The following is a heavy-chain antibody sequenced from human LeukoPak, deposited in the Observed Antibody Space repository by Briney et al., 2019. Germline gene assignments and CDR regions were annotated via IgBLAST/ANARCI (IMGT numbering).Heavy chain of an antibody. V-gene: IGHV4-59*01. Sequence: SETLSLTCTVSGGSIRGYFWTWIRQPPGKGLEWIGYIYYSGSTSYNPSLKSRVTISVDTSKNQFSLKLRSVTAADTAVYYCARVGFGNTPHPIDYWGQGTLVTVSS. J-gene: IGHJ4*02. CDR2: IYYSGST. D-gene: IGHD4-23*01. CDR3: ARVGFGNTPHPIDY. CDR1: GGSIRGYF.